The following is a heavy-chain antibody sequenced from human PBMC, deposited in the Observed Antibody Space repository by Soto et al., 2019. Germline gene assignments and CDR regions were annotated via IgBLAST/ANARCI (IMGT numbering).Heavy chain of an antibody. CDR2: IKYDGSEK. V-gene: IGHV3-7*03. Sequence: PGGSLRLSCAASGFSFSIYWMIWVRQAPEKGLEWVANIKYDGSEKNYVDSVKGRFTISRDNAKNSLYLQLDSLRAEDTAVYYCAVGGHIDFCGPGTLVTVSS. CDR1: GFSFSIYW. J-gene: IGHJ4*02. D-gene: IGHD3-16*01. CDR3: AVGGHIDF.